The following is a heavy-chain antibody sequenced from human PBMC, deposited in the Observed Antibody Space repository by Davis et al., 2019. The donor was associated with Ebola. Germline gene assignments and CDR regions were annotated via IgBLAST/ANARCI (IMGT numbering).Heavy chain of an antibody. CDR2: IHTSGTT. Sequence: PSETLSLTCTVSGGSITSGNHYWSWIRQTAGQGLKWIGHIHTSGTTNYSPSLKSRVTVSLDTSRNQVSLNLTSVSAADTAVYYCARAPKYGSGDFYFAEWGQGTPVTVSS. V-gene: IGHV4-61*09. CDR1: GGSITSGNHY. J-gene: IGHJ4*02. D-gene: IGHD3-10*01. CDR3: ARAPKYGSGDFYFAE.